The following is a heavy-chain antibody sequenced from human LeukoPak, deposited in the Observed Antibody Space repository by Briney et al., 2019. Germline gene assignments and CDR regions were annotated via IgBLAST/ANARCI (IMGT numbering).Heavy chain of an antibody. CDR1: GGYIGSYY. J-gene: IGHJ6*03. CDR3: AREGDYGDYSKSFYYMDV. CDR2: IYTSENT. D-gene: IGHD4-17*01. V-gene: IGHV4-4*07. Sequence: SETLSLTCTVSGGYIGSYYWSWIRQPAGKGLEWIGRIYTSENTDYNPSLKSRVTMSVDMSTSQFSLRLTSVTAADTAVYYCAREGDYGDYSKSFYYMDVWGKGTTVTVSS.